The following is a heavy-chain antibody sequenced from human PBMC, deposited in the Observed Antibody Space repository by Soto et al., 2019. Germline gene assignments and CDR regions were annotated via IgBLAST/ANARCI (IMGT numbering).Heavy chain of an antibody. Sequence: ASVNVSCKASGYTFTSYGISWVRQAPGQGLEWMGWISAYNGNTNYAQKLQGRVTMTTDTSTSTAYMELRSLRSDDTAVYYCARGHTGYSSGWDAFDIWGQGTMVTVSS. CDR2: ISAYNGNT. D-gene: IGHD6-19*01. J-gene: IGHJ3*02. CDR3: ARGHTGYSSGWDAFDI. V-gene: IGHV1-18*01. CDR1: GYTFTSYG.